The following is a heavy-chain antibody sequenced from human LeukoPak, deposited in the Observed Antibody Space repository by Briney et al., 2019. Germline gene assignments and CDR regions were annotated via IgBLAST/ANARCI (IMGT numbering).Heavy chain of an antibody. CDR3: ARIGLAVAGTALMSYFDY. Sequence: GGSLRLSCAASGFTFSDYYMSWVRQAPRKGLEWVSYISSSGSTISYADSVKGRFTISRDNAKNSLYLQLNSLRAEDTAVYYCARIGLAVAGTALMSYFDYWGQGTLVTVPS. CDR1: GFTFSDYY. V-gene: IGHV3-11*04. D-gene: IGHD6-19*01. J-gene: IGHJ4*02. CDR2: ISSSGSTI.